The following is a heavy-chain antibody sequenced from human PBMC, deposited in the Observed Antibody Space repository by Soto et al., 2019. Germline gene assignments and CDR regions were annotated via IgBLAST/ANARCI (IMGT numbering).Heavy chain of an antibody. J-gene: IGHJ4*02. V-gene: IGHV1-2*02. D-gene: IGHD1-26*01. Sequence: ASVKVSCKPSGYTFTDYKIHWVRQAPGQGLEWMGWINPKSGGTDYALRFQDRVTMTRDTSISTAYMDLSSLGSDDTAVYYCARATSVGSPTFPDYWGQGTLVTVSS. CDR1: GYTFTDYK. CDR3: ARATSVGSPTFPDY. CDR2: INPKSGGT.